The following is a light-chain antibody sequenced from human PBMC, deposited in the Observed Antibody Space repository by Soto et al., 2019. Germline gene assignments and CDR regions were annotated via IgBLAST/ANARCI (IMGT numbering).Light chain of an antibody. V-gene: IGLV7-46*02. CDR3: LLSYNGAPAV. CDR1: IDTVTTSHW. CDR2: DTT. Sequence: QAVVTQESSLTVSPGGTVTLTCDSSIDTVTTSHWPYWFQQKPGQAPKTLIYDTTNRHSWTPARFSGSILGGKAALILLGAQPEDEAEYYCLLSYNGAPAVFGGGTQLTVL. J-gene: IGLJ7*01.